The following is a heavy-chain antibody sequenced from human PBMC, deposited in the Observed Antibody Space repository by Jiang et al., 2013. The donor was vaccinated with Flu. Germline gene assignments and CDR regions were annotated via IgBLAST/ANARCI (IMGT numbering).Heavy chain of an antibody. CDR2: ISHTGSII. V-gene: IGHV3-11*04. J-gene: IGHJ4*02. CDR3: ARVETSSGYDAARVDH. D-gene: IGHD6-19*01. Sequence: GGSLRLSCAASGLNFSVDYSELDPPGVQGRGWSWISYISHTGSIIYYSDSVRGRFTISRDNAKKSVHLEMNTLRVEDTAIYYCARVETSSGYDAARVDHWGQGTLVTVSS. CDR1: GLNFSVDY.